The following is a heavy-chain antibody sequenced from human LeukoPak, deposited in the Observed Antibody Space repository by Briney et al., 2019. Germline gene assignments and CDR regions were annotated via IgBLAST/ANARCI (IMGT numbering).Heavy chain of an antibody. J-gene: IGHJ3*02. CDR1: GGTFSSYA. Sequence: GASVKVSCKASGGTFSSYAISWVRQATGKGLEWMGGFDPEDGETIYAQKFQGRVTMTEDTSTDTAYMELSSLRSEDTAVYYCATEDARVPAFDIWGQGTMVTVSS. CDR2: FDPEDGET. CDR3: ATEDARVPAFDI. V-gene: IGHV1-24*01.